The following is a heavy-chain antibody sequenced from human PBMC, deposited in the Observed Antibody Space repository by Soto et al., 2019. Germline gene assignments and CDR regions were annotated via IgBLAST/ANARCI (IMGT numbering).Heavy chain of an antibody. Sequence: SLRLSCAASGFTFSSYGMHWVRQAPGKGLEWVAVIWYDGSNKYYADSVKGRFTISRDNSKNTLYLQMNSLRAEDTAVYYCARDRYYYDSSGYYPFGADYWGQGTLVTVSS. CDR3: ARDRYYYDSSGYYPFGADY. J-gene: IGHJ4*02. CDR2: IWYDGSNK. D-gene: IGHD3-22*01. V-gene: IGHV3-33*01. CDR1: GFTFSSYG.